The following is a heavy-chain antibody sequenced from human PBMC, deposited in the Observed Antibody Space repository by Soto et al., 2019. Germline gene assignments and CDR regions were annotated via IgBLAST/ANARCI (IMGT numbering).Heavy chain of an antibody. CDR2: ISGSGGST. J-gene: IGHJ3*02. D-gene: IGHD3-3*01. Sequence: GGSLRLSCAASGFTFSSYAMSWVRQAPGKGLEWVSAISGSGGSTYYADSVKGRFTISRDNSKNTLYLQMNSLRAEDTAVYYCAKDGQEWLDPLGAFDIWGQGTMVTVSS. CDR3: AKDGQEWLDPLGAFDI. CDR1: GFTFSSYA. V-gene: IGHV3-23*01.